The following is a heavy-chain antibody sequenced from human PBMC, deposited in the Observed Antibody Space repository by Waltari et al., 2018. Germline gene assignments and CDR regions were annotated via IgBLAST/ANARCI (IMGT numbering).Heavy chain of an antibody. CDR1: GFTFSSYW. Sequence: EVQLVESGGGLVQPGGSLRLSCAASGFTFSSYWMSWFRQGPGKGLEGVANIKQDGREKYYVDSVKGRFTIARDNAKNSLYLQMNSLRAEDTAVYYCARDIHYMDVWGKGTTVTISS. D-gene: IGHD2-21*01. CDR2: IKQDGREK. CDR3: ARDIHYMDV. V-gene: IGHV3-7*01. J-gene: IGHJ6*03.